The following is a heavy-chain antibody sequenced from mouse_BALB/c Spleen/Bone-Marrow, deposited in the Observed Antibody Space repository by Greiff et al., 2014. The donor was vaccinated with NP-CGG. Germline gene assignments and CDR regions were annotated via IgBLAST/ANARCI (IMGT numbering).Heavy chain of an antibody. Sequence: DVHLVEPGGGLVQPGGSLRLSCTTSGFTFTDYFMTWVRQPPGKALEWLGFIRNKANGYTTEYNPSVKGRFTISRDTSQGILYLQMNTLRAEDSAIYFCARDYSGYFDFWGQGTTLTVSS. CDR3: ARDYSGYFDF. CDR2: IRNKANGYTT. V-gene: IGHV7-3*02. D-gene: IGHD5-1*01. CDR1: GFTFTDYF. J-gene: IGHJ2*01.